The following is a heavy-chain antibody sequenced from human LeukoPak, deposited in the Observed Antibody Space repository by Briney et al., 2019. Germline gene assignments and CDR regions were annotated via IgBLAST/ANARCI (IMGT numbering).Heavy chain of an antibody. V-gene: IGHV4-39*07. J-gene: IGHJ5*02. CDR3: ARAGHWTYFNRFDP. D-gene: IGHD1-7*01. CDR1: GGSIFSSASY. Sequence: PSETLSLTCTVSGGSIFSSASYWGWIRQPPGKGVEWIGSMFYSGTSYDNRSLKSRVTISIDTSKNQLSLGLSSVTAADTAVYHCARAGHWTYFNRFDPWGQGTLVPSPQ. CDR2: MFYSGTS.